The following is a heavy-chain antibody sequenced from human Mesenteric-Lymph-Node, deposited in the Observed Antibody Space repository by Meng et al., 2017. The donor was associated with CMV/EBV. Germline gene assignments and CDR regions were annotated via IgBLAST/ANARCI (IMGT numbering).Heavy chain of an antibody. CDR2: INHSGST. J-gene: IGHJ4*02. CDR3: ARGSSYDILTGYFDY. V-gene: IGHV4-34*01. D-gene: IGHD3-9*01. Sequence: QGQLTQWGEGLLKPSETLSVTCAVYGGSFSGYYWNWIRQSPEKGLEWIGEINHSGSTTYNPSFTSRIIISVDTSTNQISLNMSSVTAADTAVYYCARGSSYDILTGYFDYWGQGALVTVSS. CDR1: GGSFSGYY.